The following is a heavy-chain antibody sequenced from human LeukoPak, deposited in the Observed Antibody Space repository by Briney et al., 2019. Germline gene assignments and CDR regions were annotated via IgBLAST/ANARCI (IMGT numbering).Heavy chain of an antibody. CDR3: ARDGSDNWGLFDN. V-gene: IGHV4-39*07. D-gene: IGHD1-1*01. CDR2: HYHTGRI. CDR1: GGSISGTSYC. J-gene: IGHJ4*02. Sequence: SETLSLTCSVSGGSISGTSYCWGRIRQPPGKGPEWIGSHYHTGRIYHNPSLNSRVTISVDTSKNQFSLKLSSVTDADTAVYYCARDGSDNWGLFDNWGRGTLVTVSS.